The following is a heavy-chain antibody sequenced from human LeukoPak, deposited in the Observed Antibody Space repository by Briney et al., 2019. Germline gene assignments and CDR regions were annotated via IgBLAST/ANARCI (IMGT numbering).Heavy chain of an antibody. CDR3: ARAYAAGGFYRWDFEY. Sequence: GGSLRLSCAASGFTFNSYSMNWVRQAPGKGLEWVSSISSSSYYIYYGDSVEGRFTISRDNAKNSLYLQMNTLAAEDTAVYYCARAYAAGGFYRWDFEYWGQGNLVTVSS. CDR2: ISSSSYYI. J-gene: IGHJ4*02. CDR1: GFTFNSYS. D-gene: IGHD3-10*01. V-gene: IGHV3-21*01.